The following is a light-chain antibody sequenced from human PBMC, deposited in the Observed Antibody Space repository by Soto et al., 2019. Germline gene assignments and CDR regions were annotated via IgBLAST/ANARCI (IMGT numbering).Light chain of an antibody. CDR2: GGS. CDR1: QSVGSRW. V-gene: IGKV3-20*01. CDR3: QQYYSSRT. J-gene: IGKJ1*01. Sequence: EIVLTQSPGTVSLSPGERATLSCRASQSVGSRWLAWYQQKPGLAPRVLIYGGSNRATGIPDRFSGSGSGTDFTLTISRLEPEDFAVYYCQQYYSSRTFGQGTKVEMK.